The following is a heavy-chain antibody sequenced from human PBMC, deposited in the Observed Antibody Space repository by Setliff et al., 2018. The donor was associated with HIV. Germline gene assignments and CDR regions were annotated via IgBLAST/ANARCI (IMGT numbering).Heavy chain of an antibody. Sequence: ASVKVSCKASGYTFTDYYMHWVQQAPGKGLEWMGRVDPKNGKTLYAENLRGRITITADTSTDTAYMELSSLRSEDTAVYYCATLDYYGSQTYNLALHYWGQGTLVTVSS. D-gene: IGHD3-10*01. CDR2: VDPKNGKT. V-gene: IGHV1-69-2*01. CDR1: GYTFTDYY. CDR3: ATLDYYGSQTYNLALHY. J-gene: IGHJ4*02.